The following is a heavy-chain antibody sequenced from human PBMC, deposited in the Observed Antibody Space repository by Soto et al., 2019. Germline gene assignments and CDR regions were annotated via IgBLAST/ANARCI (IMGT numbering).Heavy chain of an antibody. CDR3: PRRGRFRQLFEGSWFCA. D-gene: IGHD6-6*01. Sequence: KPSETLSLTCAVSGYSISSGYYWAWIRQPPGKGLEWIGSIYHSGSTYYNPSLKSRVTISVDTSKNQFSLKLSSVTAADTAVYYCPRRGRFRQLFEGSWFCAWCQGTLVTVSS. CDR2: IYHSGST. V-gene: IGHV4-38-2*01. CDR1: GYSISSGYY. J-gene: IGHJ5*01.